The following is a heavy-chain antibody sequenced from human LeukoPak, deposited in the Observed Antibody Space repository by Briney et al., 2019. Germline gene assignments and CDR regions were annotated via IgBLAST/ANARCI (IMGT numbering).Heavy chain of an antibody. D-gene: IGHD3-22*01. V-gene: IGHV4-34*01. CDR1: GGSFSGYY. CDR3: ARRSSNYYDSDGYRPWPARRSNWFDP. J-gene: IGHJ5*02. CDR2: INHSGSA. Sequence: SETLSLTCAVYGGSFSGYYWSWIRQPPGKGLEWIGEINHSGSANYNPSLKSRVTISLDTSQNQFFLKLSSVTATDTAVYYCARRSSNYYDSDGYRPWPARRSNWFDPWGQGTLVTVSS.